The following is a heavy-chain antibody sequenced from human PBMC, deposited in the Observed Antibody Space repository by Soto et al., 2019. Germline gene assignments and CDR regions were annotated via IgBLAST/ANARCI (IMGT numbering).Heavy chain of an antibody. CDR3: ARGPYCSGGSCYSKWFDP. D-gene: IGHD2-15*01. CDR2: IYHSGST. V-gene: IGHV4-30-2*01. CDR1: GGSISSGGYS. J-gene: IGHJ5*02. Sequence: SETLSLTCAVSGGSISSGGYSWSWIRQPPGKGLEWIGYIYHSGSTYYNPSLKSRVTISVDRSKNQFSLKLSSVTAADTAVYYCARGPYCSGGSCYSKWFDPWGQGTLVTVSS.